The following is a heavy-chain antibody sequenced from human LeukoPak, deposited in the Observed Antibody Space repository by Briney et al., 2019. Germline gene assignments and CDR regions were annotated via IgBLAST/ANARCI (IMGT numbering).Heavy chain of an antibody. D-gene: IGHD5/OR15-5a*01. J-gene: IGHJ4*02. CDR3: ARASTFDY. CDR2: IYHSGST. V-gene: IGHV4-38-2*02. Sequence: SETLSLTCTVSGYSISSGYYWGWIRQPPGKGLGWIGSIYHSGSTYYNPSLKSRVTISVDTSKNQFSLKLSSVTAADTAVYYCARASTFDYWGQGTLVTVSS. CDR1: GYSISSGYY.